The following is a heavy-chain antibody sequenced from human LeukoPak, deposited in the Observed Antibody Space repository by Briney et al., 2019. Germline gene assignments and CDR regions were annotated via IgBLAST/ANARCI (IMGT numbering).Heavy chain of an antibody. CDR2: ISGSGGST. J-gene: IGHJ4*02. D-gene: IGHD3-22*01. V-gene: IGHV3-23*01. CDR1: GFTFSSYA. Sequence: PGGSLRLSCAASGFTFSSYAMSWVRQAPGKGLEWVSAISGSGGSTYYADFVKGRFTISRDNSKNTLYLQMNSLRAEDTAVYYCAKDPTTIVVVIPDYWAREPWSPSPQ. CDR3: AKDPTTIVVVIPDY.